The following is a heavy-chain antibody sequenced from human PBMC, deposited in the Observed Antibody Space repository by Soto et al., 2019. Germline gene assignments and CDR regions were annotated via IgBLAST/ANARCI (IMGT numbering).Heavy chain of an antibody. V-gene: IGHV3-33*05. CDR3: GRDSEDYANYTFCYGLSG. D-gene: IGHD4-17*01. CDR1: GFTFSDYG. Sequence: PGGSLRLSCVTSGFTFSDYGFHWVRQAPGKGLDWVAMISFDGNKINYAESVKGRFTISRDPSKNTLYLQMTSLTAEAAAVYYCGRDSEDYANYTFCYGLSGWGQGTTVTVSS. CDR2: ISFDGNKI. J-gene: IGHJ6*02.